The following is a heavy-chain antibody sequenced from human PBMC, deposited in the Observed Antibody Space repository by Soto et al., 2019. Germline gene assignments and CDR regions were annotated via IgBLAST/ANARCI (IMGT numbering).Heavy chain of an antibody. CDR3: ARGPVVATTPFDY. J-gene: IGHJ4*02. CDR2: INPNSGGT. CDR1: GYTFTGYY. V-gene: IGHV1-2*02. Sequence: RASVKVSCKASGYTFTGYYMHWVRQAPGQGLEWMGWINPNSGGTNYAQKFQGRVTMTRDTSISTAYMELSRLRSDDTAVYYCARGPVVATTPFDYWGQGTLVTVSS. D-gene: IGHD5-12*01.